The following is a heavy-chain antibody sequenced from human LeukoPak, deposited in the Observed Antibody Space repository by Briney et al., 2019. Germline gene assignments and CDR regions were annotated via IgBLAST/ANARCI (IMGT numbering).Heavy chain of an antibody. J-gene: IGHJ3*02. V-gene: IGHV4-39*01. CDR2: IYYSGIT. Sequence: TSETLSLTCTVSGGSISSSSYYWGWIRQPPGKGLEWIVSIYYSGITYYNPSLKRRVTISVDTSKNQFSLKLSSVPAADTAVYYCARHAGRIAVAGRSRDAFDIWGQGTMVTVSS. CDR3: ARHAGRIAVAGRSRDAFDI. D-gene: IGHD6-19*01. CDR1: GGSISSSSYY.